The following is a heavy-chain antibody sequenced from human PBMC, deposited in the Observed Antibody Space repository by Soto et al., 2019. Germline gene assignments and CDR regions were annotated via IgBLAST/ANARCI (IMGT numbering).Heavy chain of an antibody. Sequence: EVQLVESGGGLVKPGGSLRLSCAASGVTFSTYSMNWVRQAPGKGLEWVSSISSSSTYIYYADSVKGRFTISRDNAKNSLYPQMNSLRAEDTAVYYCASRSCTTGVCPFDSWGQGTLVTVSS. D-gene: IGHD2-8*01. J-gene: IGHJ4*02. CDR3: ASRSCTTGVCPFDS. CDR1: GVTFSTYS. V-gene: IGHV3-21*01. CDR2: ISSSSTYI.